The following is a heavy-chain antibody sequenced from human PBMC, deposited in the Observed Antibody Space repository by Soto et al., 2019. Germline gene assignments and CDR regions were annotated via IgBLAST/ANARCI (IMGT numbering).Heavy chain of an antibody. J-gene: IGHJ6*02. CDR2: INHSGST. D-gene: IGHD5-18*01. Sequence: SETLSLTCAVYGGSFSGYYWSWIRQPPGKGLEWIGEINHSGSTNYNPSLKSRVTISVDTSKNQFSLKLSSVTAADTAVYYCATLLVGYSSGYYGMDVWGQGTTVTVSS. CDR3: ATLLVGYSSGYYGMDV. CDR1: GGSFSGYY. V-gene: IGHV4-34*01.